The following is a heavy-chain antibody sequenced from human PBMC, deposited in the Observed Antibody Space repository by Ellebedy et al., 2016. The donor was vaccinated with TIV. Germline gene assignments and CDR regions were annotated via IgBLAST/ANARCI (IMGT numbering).Heavy chain of an antibody. CDR1: GFTFSSYA. CDR2: ISDSGANT. D-gene: IGHD5-18*01. V-gene: IGHV3-23*01. J-gene: IGHJ4*02. CDR3: AKDRTPGDGYWVFDF. Sequence: GESLKISCVASGFTFSSYAMCWVRQAPGKGLEWVSTISDSGANTYFPDSVKGRFTISRDNSKNTLYLQMSSLRAEDTAVYYCAKDRTPGDGYWVFDFWGQGTLVTVST.